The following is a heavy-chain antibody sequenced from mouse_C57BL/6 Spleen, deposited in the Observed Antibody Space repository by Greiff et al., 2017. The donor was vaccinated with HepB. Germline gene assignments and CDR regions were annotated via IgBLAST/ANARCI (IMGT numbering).Heavy chain of an antibody. CDR1: GYAFTNYL. CDR3: ARDGNYVYYFDY. CDR2: INPGSGGT. D-gene: IGHD2-1*01. J-gene: IGHJ2*01. Sequence: VQLQQSGAELVRPGTSVKVSCKASGYAFTNYLIEWVKQRPGQGLEWIGVINPGSGGTNYNEKFKGKATLTADKSSSTAYMQLSSLTSEDPAVYFCARDGNYVYYFDYWGQGTTLTVSS. V-gene: IGHV1-54*01.